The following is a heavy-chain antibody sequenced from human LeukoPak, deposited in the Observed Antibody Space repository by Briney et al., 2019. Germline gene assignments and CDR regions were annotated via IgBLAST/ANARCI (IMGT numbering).Heavy chain of an antibody. CDR2: IYYSGST. Sequence: SETLSLTCTVSGGSISSYYWSWIRQPPGKGLELIGYIYYSGSTNYNPSLKSRVTISVDTSKNQFSLKLSSVTAADTAVYYCARGGARAITLLDYWGQGTLVTVSS. V-gene: IGHV4-59*01. D-gene: IGHD1-14*01. J-gene: IGHJ4*02. CDR1: GGSISSYY. CDR3: ARGGARAITLLDY.